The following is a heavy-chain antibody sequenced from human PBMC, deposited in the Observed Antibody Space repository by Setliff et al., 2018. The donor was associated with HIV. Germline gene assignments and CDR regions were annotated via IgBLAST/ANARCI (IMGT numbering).Heavy chain of an antibody. D-gene: IGHD6-13*01. V-gene: IGHV1-2*02. CDR1: GYSFTGYY. J-gene: IGHJ4*02. CDR2: MNPSTGGT. CDR3: ARMGESPPHGSSWYY. Sequence: ASVKVSCKATGYSFTGYYMHWVRQAPGQGLEWMGWMNPSTGGTRFAQQFQGRVTMTRDTFITTAYMELSSLISDDTAVYYCARMGESPPHGSSWYYWGQGTLVTVSS.